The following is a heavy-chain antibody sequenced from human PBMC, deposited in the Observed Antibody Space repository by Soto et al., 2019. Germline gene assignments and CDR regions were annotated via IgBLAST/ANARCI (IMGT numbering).Heavy chain of an antibody. CDR1: GFTFSNYW. CDR3: ARGDCVGGTCYSLAGSFYYYMDV. Sequence: EVQLVESGGGLVQPGGSLRLSCAASGFTFSNYWMYWVRQAPGKGLVWVSRINSDGSVSSYADSAKGRLTISRDNVKNTLYLQMDSLRAEDTAVYYCARGDCVGGTCYSLAGSFYYYMDVWGKGTTVTVFS. V-gene: IGHV3-74*01. J-gene: IGHJ6*03. D-gene: IGHD2-15*01. CDR2: INSDGSVS.